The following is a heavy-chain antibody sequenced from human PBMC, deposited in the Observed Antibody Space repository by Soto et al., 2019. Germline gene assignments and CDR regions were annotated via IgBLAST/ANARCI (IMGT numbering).Heavy chain of an antibody. Sequence: GGSLRLSCAASGFTFISYGMHWVRQAPGKGLQWVAFISYDGSDRYYEDSVKGRFTISRGNSKNTLYLQINSLKTEDTAVYYCARATNYYYAMDVWGQGTTVTVS. J-gene: IGHJ6*02. V-gene: IGHV3-33*05. CDR3: ARATNYYYAMDV. CDR2: ISYDGSDR. CDR1: GFTFISYG.